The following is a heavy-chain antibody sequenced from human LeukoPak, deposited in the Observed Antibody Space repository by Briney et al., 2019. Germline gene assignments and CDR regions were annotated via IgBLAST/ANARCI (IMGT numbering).Heavy chain of an antibody. Sequence: ASVKVSCKASGYTFTSYGISWVRQAPGQGLEWMGWISAYNGNTNYAQKLQGRVTMTTDTSTSTAYMELRSLRSDDTAAYYCAREARGYMITFGGVSRFDPWGQGTLVTVSS. V-gene: IGHV1-18*01. CDR3: AREARGYMITFGGVSRFDP. CDR2: ISAYNGNT. J-gene: IGHJ5*02. D-gene: IGHD3-16*01. CDR1: GYTFTSYG.